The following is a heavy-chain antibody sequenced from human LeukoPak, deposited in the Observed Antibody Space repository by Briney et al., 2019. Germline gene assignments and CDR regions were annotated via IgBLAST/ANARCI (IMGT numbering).Heavy chain of an antibody. CDR1: GFTFSSYW. Sequence: GGSLRLSCGASGFTFSSYWMSWVRQAPGKGLEWVANIKQDGSEKYYVDSVKGRFTISRDNAKNSLYLQMNSLRAEDTAVYYCARGAAGKKYYFDYWGQGTLVTVSS. J-gene: IGHJ4*02. CDR3: ARGAAGKKYYFDY. D-gene: IGHD6-13*01. V-gene: IGHV3-7*01. CDR2: IKQDGSEK.